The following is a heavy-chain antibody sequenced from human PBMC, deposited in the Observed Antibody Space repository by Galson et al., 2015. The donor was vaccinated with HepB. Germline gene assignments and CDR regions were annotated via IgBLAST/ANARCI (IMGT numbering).Heavy chain of an antibody. V-gene: IGHV3-23*01. Sequence: SLRLSCAASGFTFSSYAMTWVRQAPGKGLEWVSTISGSGDSTYYADSVKGRFTISRDNSKNTLFLQMNSLRAEDTAVYYCAKDDDSRSTLQNFAYWGLGSLVTVPS. D-gene: IGHD6-6*01. CDR3: AKDDDSRSTLQNFAY. J-gene: IGHJ4*02. CDR2: ISGSGDST. CDR1: GFTFSSYA.